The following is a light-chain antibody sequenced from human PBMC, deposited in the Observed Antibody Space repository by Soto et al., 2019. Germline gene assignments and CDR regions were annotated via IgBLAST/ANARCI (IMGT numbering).Light chain of an antibody. Sequence: QSALTQPASVSGSPGQSITISCTGTSSDIGVYDYVSWYQQKPGKAPKLLIYEVTHRPSGISDRFSGSKSGNMASLTISGLQDEDEASYYCCTYARNRLYVFGSGTKLTVL. CDR2: EVT. J-gene: IGLJ1*01. CDR3: CTYARNRLYV. CDR1: SSDIGVYDY. V-gene: IGLV2-14*01.